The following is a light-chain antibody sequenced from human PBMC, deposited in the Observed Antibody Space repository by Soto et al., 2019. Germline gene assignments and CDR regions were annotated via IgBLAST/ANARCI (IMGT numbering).Light chain of an antibody. CDR3: SSYTSSSTGV. CDR2: DVS. Sequence: QSVLTQPASVSGSPGQSITISCTGTSSDVGGYKYVSWYQHHPGKAPKLLIFDVSNRPSGVSNRFTGSKSGNTASLTISGLQTEDEADYYCSSYTSSSTGVFGTGTKLTVL. V-gene: IGLV2-14*03. J-gene: IGLJ1*01. CDR1: SSDVGGYKY.